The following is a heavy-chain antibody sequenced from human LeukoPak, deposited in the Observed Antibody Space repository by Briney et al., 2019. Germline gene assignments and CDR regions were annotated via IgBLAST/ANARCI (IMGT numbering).Heavy chain of an antibody. CDR1: GGSISSYY. J-gene: IGHJ4*02. CDR3: ARGVSGYDWFLDY. D-gene: IGHD5-12*01. Sequence: SETLSLTCTVSGGSISSYYWSWIRQPPGKGLEWIGSTQYSRSTNYNSSLKSRVTISFGTSKNQFSLKVSSVTAADTAVYYCARGVSGYDWFLDYWGQGTLVTISS. V-gene: IGHV4-59*01. CDR2: TQYSRST.